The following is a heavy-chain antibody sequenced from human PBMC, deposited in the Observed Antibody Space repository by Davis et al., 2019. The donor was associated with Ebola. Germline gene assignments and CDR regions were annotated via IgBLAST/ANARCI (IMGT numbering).Heavy chain of an antibody. J-gene: IGHJ4*02. V-gene: IGHV3-30-3*01. Sequence: PGGSLRLSCAASGFTVSSNYMSWVRQAPGKGLEWVAVISYDGSNKYYADSVKGRFTISRDNPKNTLFLQLNSLRVEDTAIYYCARDSDVWGGGYWGQGTLVTVSS. D-gene: IGHD3-16*01. CDR3: ARDSDVWGGGY. CDR2: ISYDGSNK. CDR1: GFTVSSNY.